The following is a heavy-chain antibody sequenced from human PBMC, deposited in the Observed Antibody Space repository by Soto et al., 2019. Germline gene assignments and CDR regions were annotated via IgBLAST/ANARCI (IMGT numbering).Heavy chain of an antibody. CDR3: AGGGAGSGTFTWELPDH. V-gene: IGHV1-45*02. CDR2: ITPFSGDV. D-gene: IGHD1-26*01. J-gene: IGHJ4*02. Sequence: QMQLVQSGAEVKKTGSTVTVSGKALGNTFTYRYLHWVRQAPAQALEWTGWITPFSGDVHYTHKFQERVTITRDRSINTAYMRMSSLRSEDTAMYYCAGGGAGSGTFTWELPDHWGQGTLVTVSS. CDR1: GNTFTYRY.